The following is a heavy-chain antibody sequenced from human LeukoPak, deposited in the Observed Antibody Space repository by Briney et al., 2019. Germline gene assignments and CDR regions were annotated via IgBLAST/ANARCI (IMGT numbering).Heavy chain of an antibody. CDR1: GGSISSSSYY. CDR2: IYYSGST. Sequence: KPSETLSLTCTVSGGSISSSSYYWGWIRQPPGKGLEWIGSIYYSGSTYYNPSLKSRVTISVDTSKNQFSLKLSSVTAADTAVYYCARKGTAGTGGTVDYWGQGTLVTVSS. D-gene: IGHD6-13*01. J-gene: IGHJ4*02. CDR3: ARKGTAGTGGTVDY. V-gene: IGHV4-39*07.